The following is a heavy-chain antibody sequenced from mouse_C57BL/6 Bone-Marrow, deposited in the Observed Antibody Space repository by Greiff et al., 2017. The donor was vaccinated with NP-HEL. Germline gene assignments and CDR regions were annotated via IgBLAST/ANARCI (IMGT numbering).Heavy chain of an antibody. CDR1: GFTFSSYA. J-gene: IGHJ4*01. D-gene: IGHD2-5*01. CDR2: ISSGGDYI. V-gene: IGHV5-9-1*02. Sequence: EVQGVESGEGLVKPGGSLKLSCAASGFTFSSYAMSWVRQTPEKRLEWVAYISSGGDYIYYADTVKGRFTISRDNARNTLYLQMSSLKSEDTAMYYCTSAYYSNYLYYYAMDYWGQGTSVTVSS. CDR3: TSAYYSNYLYYYAMDY.